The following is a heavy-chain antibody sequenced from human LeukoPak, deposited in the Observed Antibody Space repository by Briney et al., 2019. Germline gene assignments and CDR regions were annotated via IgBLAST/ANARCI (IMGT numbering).Heavy chain of an antibody. Sequence: GGSLRLSCAASGSTVSSNYMSWVRQAPGKGLEWVSVIYSGGSTYYADSVKGRFTISRDNSKNTLYLQMNSLRAEDTAVYYCARVYGDYDDAFDIWGQGTMVTVSS. V-gene: IGHV3-53*01. D-gene: IGHD4-17*01. CDR1: GSTVSSNY. CDR3: ARVYGDYDDAFDI. J-gene: IGHJ3*02. CDR2: IYSGGST.